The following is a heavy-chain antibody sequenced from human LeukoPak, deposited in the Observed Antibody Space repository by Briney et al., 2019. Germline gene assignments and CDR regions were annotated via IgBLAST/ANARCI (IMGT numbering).Heavy chain of an antibody. V-gene: IGHV3-30*02. D-gene: IGHD2-15*01. J-gene: IGHJ4*02. CDR2: TRDDASKT. CDR1: GFTFGSYG. Sequence: HPGGSLTLSCTGSGFTFGSYGMHWVRQAPGKGLEWVAYTRDDASKTWYGGSVKGRFTISRDNSKNTLYLHMNSVRGEDTAMYYCANGDCRGGRCSSGAHWGQGTLVTVSS. CDR3: ANGDCRGGRCSSGAH.